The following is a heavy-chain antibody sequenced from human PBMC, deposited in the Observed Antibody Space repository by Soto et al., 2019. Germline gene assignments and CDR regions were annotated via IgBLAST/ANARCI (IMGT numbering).Heavy chain of an antibody. V-gene: IGHV4-34*01. J-gene: IGHJ3*01. CDR2: INHRGST. CDR1: GGPFSDYY. D-gene: IGHD1-1*01. Sequence: QMQLQQWGAGLLKPSETLSLTCAVYGGPFSDYYWSWIRQPPGTGLEWIGEINHRGSTHDNPSLKSRVTLSVDTSKSQFSLKLSAVTAADTVFYYCARVERGSRTTVVDSFDLWGQGTMVTVSS. CDR3: ARVERGSRTTVVDSFDL.